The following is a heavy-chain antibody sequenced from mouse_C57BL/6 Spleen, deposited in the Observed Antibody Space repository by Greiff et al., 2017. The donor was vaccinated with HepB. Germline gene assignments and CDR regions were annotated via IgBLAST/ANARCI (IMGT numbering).Heavy chain of an antibody. CDR1: GFSFTTYA. Sequence: EVHLVESGGGLVQPKGSLKLSCAASGFSFTTYAMHWVRQAPGKGLEWVARISSKSNNDATYYDKSVKDRFTISRDDSESMLYLQMNNLKTEDTAMEYCVGLRRGYAMDYWGQGTSVTVSS. CDR3: VGLRRGYAMDY. CDR2: ISSKSNNDAT. V-gene: IGHV10-1*01. J-gene: IGHJ4*01. D-gene: IGHD1-2*01.